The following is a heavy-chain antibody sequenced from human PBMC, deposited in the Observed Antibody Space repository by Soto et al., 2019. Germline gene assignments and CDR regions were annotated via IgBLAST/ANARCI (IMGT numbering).Heavy chain of an antibody. CDR1: GGSISSSSYY. CDR3: AGPGIAAAGMADYYGMDV. Sequence: SETLSLTCTVSGGSISSSSYYWGWIRQPPGKGLEWIGSIYYSGSAYYNPSLKSRVTISVDTSKNQFSLKLSSVTAADTAVYYCAGPGIAAAGMADYYGMDVWGQGTTVTVSS. CDR2: IYYSGSA. J-gene: IGHJ6*02. D-gene: IGHD6-13*01. V-gene: IGHV4-39*01.